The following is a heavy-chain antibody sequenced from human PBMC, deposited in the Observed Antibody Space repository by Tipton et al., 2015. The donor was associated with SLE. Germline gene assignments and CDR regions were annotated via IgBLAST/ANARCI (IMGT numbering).Heavy chain of an antibody. J-gene: IGHJ4*02. V-gene: IGHV4-61*08. CDR2: IYYSGST. CDR1: GGSISSSGYY. Sequence: TLSLTCTVSGGSISSSGYYWSWIRQPPGKGLEWIGYIYYSGSTNYNPSLKSRVTISVDTSKNQFSLKLSSVTAADTAVYYCGRGGGAYFDYWGQGTLVTVPS. CDR3: GRGGGAYFDY.